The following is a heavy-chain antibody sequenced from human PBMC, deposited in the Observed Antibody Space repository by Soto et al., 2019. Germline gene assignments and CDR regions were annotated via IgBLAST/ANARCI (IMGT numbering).Heavy chain of an antibody. CDR1: GFTFSSYA. Sequence: EVQLLESGGGLVQPGGSLRLSCAASGFTFSSYAMSWVRQAPGKGLEWVSAISGSGGSTYYADSVKGRFTISRDNSKNTLYLQMNSLRAEDTAVYYCAKDFLYSNSTYYYYGMDVWGQGTTVTVSS. CDR3: AKDFLYSNSTYYYYGMDV. D-gene: IGHD4-4*01. J-gene: IGHJ6*02. CDR2: ISGSGGST. V-gene: IGHV3-23*01.